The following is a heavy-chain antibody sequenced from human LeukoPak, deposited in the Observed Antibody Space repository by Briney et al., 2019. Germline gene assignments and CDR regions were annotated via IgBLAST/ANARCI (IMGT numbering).Heavy chain of an antibody. D-gene: IGHD5/OR15-5a*01. V-gene: IGHV4-30-4*01. CDR2: IYYSGTT. Sequence: SQTLSLTCTVSGVSLASGDYYCTWVRQPPGKGLEWIGYIYYSGTTSYNPSLKSRITMSVDTSKNQFSLKLSSVTAADTAVYYCARDLGTVSTIPDHYYYGMDVWGHGTTVTVSS. CDR1: GVSLASGDYY. J-gene: IGHJ6*02. CDR3: ARDLGTVSTIPDHYYYGMDV.